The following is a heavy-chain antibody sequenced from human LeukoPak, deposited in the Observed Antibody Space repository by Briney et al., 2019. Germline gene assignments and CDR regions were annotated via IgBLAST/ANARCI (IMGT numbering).Heavy chain of an antibody. CDR1: GGSISSYY. V-gene: IGHV4-59*12. J-gene: IGHJ4*02. D-gene: IGHD6-13*01. Sequence: SETLSLTCTVSGGSISSYYWSWIRQPPGKGLEWIGYIYYSGSTNYNPSLKSRVTISVDTSKNQFSLKLSSVTAADAAVYYCAREVKGSWYGDLFDYWGQGTLVTVSS. CDR3: AREVKGSWYGDLFDY. CDR2: IYYSGST.